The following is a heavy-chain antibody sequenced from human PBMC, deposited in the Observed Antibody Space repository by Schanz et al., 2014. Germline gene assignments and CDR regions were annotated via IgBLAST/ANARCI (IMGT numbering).Heavy chain of an antibody. CDR2: ISGSGGST. CDR1: GFTFSSYT. J-gene: IGHJ4*02. CDR3: AKDERLPYYGTGSDFDY. V-gene: IGHV3-23*01. D-gene: IGHD3-22*01. Sequence: EVQLLESGGGLVRPGGSLRLSCAASGFTFSSYTMNWVRQAPGKGLEWVSAISGSGGSTVYADSVKGRFTISRDNSNNTVFLQMNSLRAEDTAVYYCAKDERLPYYGTGSDFDYWGQGTLVAVSS.